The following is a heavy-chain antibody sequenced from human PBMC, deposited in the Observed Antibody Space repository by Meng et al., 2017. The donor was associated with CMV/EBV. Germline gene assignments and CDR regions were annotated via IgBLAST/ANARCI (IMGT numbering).Heavy chain of an antibody. Sequence: ASVKVSCKASGYTFTSYGISWVRQAPGQGLEWMGWISAYNGNTNYAQKLQGRVTMTTDTSTSTAYMELRSLRSHDTAVYYCARYRETDYCSSTGGPPSSYNGMDVWAKGPRSPSP. D-gene: IGHD2-2*01. V-gene: IGHV1-18*01. J-gene: IGHJ6*02. CDR1: GYTFTSYG. CDR3: ARYRETDYCSSTGGPPSSYNGMDV. CDR2: ISAYNGNT.